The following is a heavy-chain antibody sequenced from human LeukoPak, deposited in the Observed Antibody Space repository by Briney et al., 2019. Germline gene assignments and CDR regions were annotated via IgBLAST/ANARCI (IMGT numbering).Heavy chain of an antibody. CDR3: ARLSNYGGHTAYFDY. Sequence: PSETLSLTCAVYGGSFSGYYWNWIRHPPGKGLEWIGEINHSGSTNYNPSLKSRVTISVDTSKNQFSLNLSSVTAADTAVYYCARLSNYGGHTAYFDYWGQGTLVTVSS. CDR1: GGSFSGYY. V-gene: IGHV4-34*01. D-gene: IGHD4-23*01. J-gene: IGHJ4*02. CDR2: INHSGST.